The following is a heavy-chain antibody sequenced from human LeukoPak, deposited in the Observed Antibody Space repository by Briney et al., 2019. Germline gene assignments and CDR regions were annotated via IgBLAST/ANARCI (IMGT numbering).Heavy chain of an antibody. D-gene: IGHD5-18*01. CDR3: ARVGDTAMVRGYYYYYGMDV. J-gene: IGHJ6*02. CDR1: GGSISSYY. Sequence: SETLSLTCTVSGGSISSYYWSWIRQPAGKGLEWIGRIYTSGSTNYNPSLKSRVTMSVDTSKNQFSLKLSSATAADTAVYYCARVGDTAMVRGYYYYYGMDVWGQGTTVTVSS. CDR2: IYTSGST. V-gene: IGHV4-4*07.